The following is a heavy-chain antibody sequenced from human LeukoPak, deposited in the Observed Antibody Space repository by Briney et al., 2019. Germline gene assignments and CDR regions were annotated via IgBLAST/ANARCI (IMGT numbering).Heavy chain of an antibody. CDR3: AKDRRYCSGGSCFYFDY. Sequence: GGSLRLSCAASGFTFSSYATSWVRQAPGKGLEWVSAISGSGGSTYYADSVKGRFTISRDNSKNTLYLQMNSLRAEDTAVYYCAKDRRYCSGGSCFYFDYWGQGTLVTVSS. J-gene: IGHJ4*02. D-gene: IGHD2-15*01. CDR1: GFTFSSYA. V-gene: IGHV3-23*01. CDR2: ISGSGGST.